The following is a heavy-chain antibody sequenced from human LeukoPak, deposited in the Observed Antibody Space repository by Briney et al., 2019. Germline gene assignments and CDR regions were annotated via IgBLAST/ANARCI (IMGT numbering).Heavy chain of an antibody. J-gene: IGHJ4*02. V-gene: IGHV3-15*01. D-gene: IGHD3-16*01. CDR1: GFTFGSDW. Sequence: GGSLRLSCAASGFTFGSDWMNRFRQAPGRGLEWVGLIRTKTEGATTDNAAPVKGRFAISRDDSRNMLFLQMNSLKTEDTGVYYCTTGGPRRHWGPGTLVTVAS. CDR2: IRTKTEGATT. CDR3: TTGGPRRH.